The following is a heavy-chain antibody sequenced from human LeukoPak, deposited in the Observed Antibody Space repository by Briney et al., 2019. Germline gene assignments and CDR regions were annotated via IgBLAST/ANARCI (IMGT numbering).Heavy chain of an antibody. J-gene: IGHJ3*02. D-gene: IGHD6-19*01. CDR3: ASFGSSGWYLGAFDI. CDR1: GGSISSSNW. V-gene: IGHV4-4*02. CDR2: IYHSGST. Sequence: SGTLSLTCAVSGGSISSSNWWSWVRQPPGQGLEWIGEIYHSGSTNYNPSLKSRVTISVDKSKNQFSLKLSSVTAADTAVYYCASFGSSGWYLGAFDIWGQGTMVTVSS.